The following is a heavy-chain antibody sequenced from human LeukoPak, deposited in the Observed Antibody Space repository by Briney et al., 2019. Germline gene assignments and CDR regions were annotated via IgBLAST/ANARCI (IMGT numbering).Heavy chain of an antibody. CDR1: GFTFSSYS. CDR2: ISSSSSSYI. Sequence: SGGSLRLSCAASGFTFSSYSMNWVRQAPGKGLEWVSSISSSSSSYIYYADSVKGRFTISRDNAKNSLYLQMNSLRAEDTAVYYCARAHDIYYYDSSGFDYWGQGTLVTVSS. V-gene: IGHV3-21*01. J-gene: IGHJ4*02. D-gene: IGHD3-22*01. CDR3: ARAHDIYYYDSSGFDY.